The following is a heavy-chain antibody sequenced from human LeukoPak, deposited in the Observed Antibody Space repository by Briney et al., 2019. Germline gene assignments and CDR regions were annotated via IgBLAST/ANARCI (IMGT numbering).Heavy chain of an antibody. J-gene: IGHJ5*02. D-gene: IGHD4-17*01. Sequence: GGSLRLSCAASGFTFSSYGMHWVRQAPGKGLEWVAVIWYDGSNKYYADSVKGRFTISRDNSQNTLYLQMNSLRAEDTAVYYCTKDPNGDYVGAFDPWGQGTLVTVSS. V-gene: IGHV3-33*06. CDR1: GFTFSSYG. CDR3: TKDPNGDYVGAFDP. CDR2: IWYDGSNK.